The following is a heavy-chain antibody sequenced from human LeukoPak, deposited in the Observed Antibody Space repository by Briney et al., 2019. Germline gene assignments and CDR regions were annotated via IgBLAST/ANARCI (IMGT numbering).Heavy chain of an antibody. V-gene: IGHV1-18*01. CDR1: GYTFTNYG. CDR3: ATGGSNWNYQYYFEY. Sequence: ASMNVSCKTSGYTFTNYGINWVRQAPGQGLEWMGWISPYNGKTEFAQKFQGRVTMTTDTSTTTVYMELRSLRSDDTAVYYCATGGSNWNYQYYFEYWGQGTLVTVSS. CDR2: ISPYNGKT. J-gene: IGHJ4*02. D-gene: IGHD1-7*01.